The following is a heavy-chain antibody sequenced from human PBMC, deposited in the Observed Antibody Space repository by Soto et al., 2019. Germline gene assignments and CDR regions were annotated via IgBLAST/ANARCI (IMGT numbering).Heavy chain of an antibody. CDR1: GFTFSTYG. Sequence: QVQLVESGGGVVQPGRSLRLSCAASGFTFSTYGMHWVRQAPGKGLEWVAITWFDGSNKFYADSVKGRFTISRDNSKNTLYLQMNSLRAEDTAVYYCARDLTANGEFHFGYWGQGTLVTVSS. J-gene: IGHJ4*02. V-gene: IGHV3-33*01. CDR2: TWFDGSNK. D-gene: IGHD4-17*01. CDR3: ARDLTANGEFHFGY.